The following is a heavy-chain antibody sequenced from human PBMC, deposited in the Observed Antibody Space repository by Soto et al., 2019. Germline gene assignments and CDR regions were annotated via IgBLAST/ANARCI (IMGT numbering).Heavy chain of an antibody. D-gene: IGHD3-3*01. Sequence: QLQLQESGPGLVKPSETLSLTCTVSGGSINNDNYYWGWIRQPPGKGLEWIGIIFYNGFTYYSPSLKSRVTRSVDTSKNQCSLKLTSVTAADTAVYYCARQDDFWSGSGWFDPWGQGTLVTVSS. CDR2: IFYNGFT. CDR1: GGSINNDNYY. J-gene: IGHJ5*02. V-gene: IGHV4-39*01. CDR3: ARQDDFWSGSGWFDP.